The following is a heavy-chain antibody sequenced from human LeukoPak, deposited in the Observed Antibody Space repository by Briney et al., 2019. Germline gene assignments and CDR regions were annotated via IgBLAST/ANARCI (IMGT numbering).Heavy chain of an antibody. D-gene: IGHD3-3*01. CDR2: ISWNSGSI. Sequence: SLRLSCAASGFTFDDYAMHWVRQAPGKGLEWVSGISWNSGSIGYADSVKGRFTISRDNAKNSLYLQMNSLRAEDMALYYCANGLYDFWSGFAFDIWGQGTMVTVSS. CDR1: GFTFDDYA. J-gene: IGHJ3*02. CDR3: ANGLYDFWSGFAFDI. V-gene: IGHV3-9*03.